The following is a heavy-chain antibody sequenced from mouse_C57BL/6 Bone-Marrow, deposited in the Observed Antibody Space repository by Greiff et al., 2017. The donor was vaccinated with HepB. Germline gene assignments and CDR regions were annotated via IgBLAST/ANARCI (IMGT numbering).Heavy chain of an antibody. Sequence: VQLQQSGAELVRPGASVTLSCKASGYTFTDYEMHWVKQTPVHGLEWIGAIDPETGGTAYNQKFKGKAILTADKSSSTAYMELRSLTSEDSAVYYCTRVRLLYYFDYWGQGTTLTVSS. CDR1: GYTFTDYE. D-gene: IGHD2-3*01. CDR2: IDPETGGT. V-gene: IGHV1-15*01. CDR3: TRVRLLYYFDY. J-gene: IGHJ2*01.